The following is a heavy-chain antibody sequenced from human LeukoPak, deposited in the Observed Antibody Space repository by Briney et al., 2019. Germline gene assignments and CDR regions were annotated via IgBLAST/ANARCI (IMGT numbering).Heavy chain of an antibody. V-gene: IGHV3-23*01. D-gene: IGHD3-9*01. CDR1: GFTFSSYA. J-gene: IGHJ4*02. Sequence: GGSLRLSCAASGFTFSSYAMSWVRQAPGKGLEWVSAISGSGGSTYYADSVRGRLTISRDNAKNSLYLQMNSLRVEDTAVYYCAREGALYYDILTGCLDYWGQGILVTVSS. CDR3: AREGALYYDILTGCLDY. CDR2: ISGSGGST.